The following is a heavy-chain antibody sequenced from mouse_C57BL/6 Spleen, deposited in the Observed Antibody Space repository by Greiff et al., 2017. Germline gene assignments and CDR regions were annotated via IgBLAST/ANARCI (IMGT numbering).Heavy chain of an antibody. CDR3: ARTGTSRYFDV. J-gene: IGHJ1*03. CDR2: IWSGGST. V-gene: IGHV2-2*01. Sequence: VQLQESGPGLVQPSQSLSITCTASGFSLTSYGVHWVRQSPGKGLEWLGVIWSGGSTDYNAAFISRLSISKDNSKSQVFFKMNSLQADDTAIYYCARTGTSRYFDVWGTGTTVTVSS. D-gene: IGHD4-1*01. CDR1: GFSLTSYG.